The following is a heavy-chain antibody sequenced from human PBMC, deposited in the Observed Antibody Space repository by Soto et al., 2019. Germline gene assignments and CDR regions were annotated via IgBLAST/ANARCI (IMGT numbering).Heavy chain of an antibody. CDR2: INHSGST. V-gene: IGHV4-34*01. D-gene: IGHD5-18*01. CDR1: GGSFSGYY. CDR3: AREGVTHAFDI. J-gene: IGHJ3*02. Sequence: PSLTCAVYGGSFSGYYWSWIRQPPGKGLEWIGEINHSGSTNYNPSLKSRVTISVDTSKNQFSLKLSSVTAADTAVYYCAREGVTHAFDIWGQGTMVTV.